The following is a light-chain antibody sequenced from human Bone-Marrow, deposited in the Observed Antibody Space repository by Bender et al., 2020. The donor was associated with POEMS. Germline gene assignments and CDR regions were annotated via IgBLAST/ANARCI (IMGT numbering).Light chain of an antibody. CDR1: SSDINIFNY. Sequence: QSALTQPASVSGSPGQSITISCTGTSSDINIFNYVSWYQQHPGKAPKLIIYDVSKRPSGVSNRFSGSKSGSTASLTVSGLQAEDEADYYCSSYAGNNNSVLFGGGTKLTVL. CDR3: SSYAGNNNSVL. J-gene: IGLJ2*01. V-gene: IGLV2-14*03. CDR2: DVS.